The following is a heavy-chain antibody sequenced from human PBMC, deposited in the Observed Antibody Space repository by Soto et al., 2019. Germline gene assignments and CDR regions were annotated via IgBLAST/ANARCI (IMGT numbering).Heavy chain of an antibody. CDR2: INHSGST. J-gene: IGHJ4*02. CDR3: ARGRRDGYPGGYYFDY. V-gene: IGHV4-34*01. CDR1: GGSFSGYY. Sequence: SETLSLTCAVYGGSFSGYYWSWIRQPPGKGLEWIGEINHSGSTNYNPSLKSRVTISVDTSKNQFSLKLSSVTAADTAVYYCARGRRDGYPGGYYFDYWGQGTLVTVSS. D-gene: IGHD5-12*01.